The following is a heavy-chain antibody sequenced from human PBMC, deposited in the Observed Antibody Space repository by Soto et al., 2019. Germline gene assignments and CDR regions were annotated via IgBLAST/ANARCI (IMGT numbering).Heavy chain of an antibody. D-gene: IGHD4-17*01. CDR1: GFTFSSYS. CDR2: ISSSSSYI. CDR3: ARDNGDYVYYYYYGMDV. V-gene: IGHV3-21*01. J-gene: IGHJ6*02. Sequence: EVQLVESGGGLVKPGGSLRLSCAASGFTFSSYSMNWVRQAPGKGLEWVSSISSSSSYIYYADSVKGRFTISRDNAKNSVYLQMNSLRAEDTAVYYCARDNGDYVYYYYYGMDVWGQGTTVTVSS.